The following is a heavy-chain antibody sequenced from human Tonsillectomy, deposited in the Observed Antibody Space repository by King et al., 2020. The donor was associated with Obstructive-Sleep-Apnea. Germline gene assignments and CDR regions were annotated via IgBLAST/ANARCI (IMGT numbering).Heavy chain of an antibody. V-gene: IGHV3-33*01. CDR1: GFTFSSYG. CDR2: IWYDGSNK. CDR3: ASLSSGGDDAFDI. D-gene: IGHD3-22*01. J-gene: IGHJ3*02. Sequence: VQLVESGGGVVQPGRSLRLSCAASGFTFSSYGMHWVRQAPGKGLEWVAVIWYDGSNKYVGDSVKGRFTISRDNSKNTLYLQMNSLRAEDTAVYYCASLSSGGDDAFDIWGQGTMVTVSS.